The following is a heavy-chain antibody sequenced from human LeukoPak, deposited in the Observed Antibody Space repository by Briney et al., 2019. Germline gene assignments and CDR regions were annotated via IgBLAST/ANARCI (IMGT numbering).Heavy chain of an antibody. Sequence: GGSLRLSCAASRFTFSSYSMNWVRQAPGKGLEWVSSISSSGSYIYYADSVKGRFTISRDNAKNPLYLQMNSLRAEDTAVYYCAREVGVTTYPFDYWGQGTLVTVSS. J-gene: IGHJ4*02. V-gene: IGHV3-21*01. D-gene: IGHD4-17*01. CDR3: AREVGVTTYPFDY. CDR1: RFTFSSYS. CDR2: ISSSGSYI.